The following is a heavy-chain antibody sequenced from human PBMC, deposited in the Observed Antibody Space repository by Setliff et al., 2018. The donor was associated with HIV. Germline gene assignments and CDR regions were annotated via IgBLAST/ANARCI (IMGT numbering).Heavy chain of an antibody. CDR1: GGSISSHF. J-gene: IGHJ6*02. V-gene: IGHV4-59*11. CDR2: IYASGT. D-gene: IGHD2-2*01. CDR3: ARGHCSGTNCYGVDYYGMDV. Sequence: SETLSLTCSVSGGSISSHFWSWIRQPPGKGLEWIASIYASGTTYNPSLKSRVTISIDTSKNQFSLKLTSVTAADTAVYYCARGHCSGTNCYGVDYYGMDVWGQGTTVTVSS.